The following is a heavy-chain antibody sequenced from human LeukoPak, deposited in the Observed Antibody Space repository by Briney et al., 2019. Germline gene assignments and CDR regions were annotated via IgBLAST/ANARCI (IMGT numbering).Heavy chain of an antibody. CDR1: GGSISSGDYY. CDR2: IYYSGST. CDR3: ARGVLLGHENNWFDP. Sequence: SETLSLTCTVPGGSISSGDYYWSWIRQPPGKGLEWIGYIYYSGSTYYNPSLKSRVTISVDTSKNQFSLKLSSVTAADTAVYYCARGVLLGHENNWFDPWGQGTLVTVSS. V-gene: IGHV4-30-4*01. D-gene: IGHD3-10*01. J-gene: IGHJ5*02.